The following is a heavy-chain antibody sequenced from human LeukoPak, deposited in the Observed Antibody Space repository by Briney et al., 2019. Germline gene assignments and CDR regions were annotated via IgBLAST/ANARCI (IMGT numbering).Heavy chain of an antibody. D-gene: IGHD2-8*02. V-gene: IGHV3-23*01. J-gene: IGHJ4*02. CDR3: VRYRWVAPMYYFDY. CDR1: GFTFSSYA. Sequence: GGSLRLSCVASGFTFSSYAMSWVRQAPGKGLEWVSAISDSGSITSYADSVTGRFTISRDNSKNTLYLQVNSLRAEDTAVYYCVRYRWVAPMYYFDYWGQGTLVTVSS. CDR2: ISDSGSIT.